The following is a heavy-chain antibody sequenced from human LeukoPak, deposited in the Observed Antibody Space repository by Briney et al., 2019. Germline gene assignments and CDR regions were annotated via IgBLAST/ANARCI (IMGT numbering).Heavy chain of an antibody. CDR2: IYYSGST. V-gene: IGHV4-30-4*01. CDR1: GGSISSGDYY. J-gene: IGHJ4*02. D-gene: IGHD6-13*01. Sequence: SETLSLTCTVSGGSISSGDYYWSWIRQPPGKGLEWIGYIYYSGSTYYNPSLKSRVTISVDTSKNQFSLKLSSVTAADTAVYYCARIAAAGTYYFDYWGQGTLVTVSS. CDR3: ARIAAAGTYYFDY.